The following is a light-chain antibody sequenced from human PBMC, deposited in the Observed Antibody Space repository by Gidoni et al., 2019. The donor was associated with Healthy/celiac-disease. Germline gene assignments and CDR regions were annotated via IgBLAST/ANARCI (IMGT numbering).Light chain of an antibody. CDR2: AAS. J-gene: IGKJ2*01. CDR3: QQSYSTPLMYT. CDR1: QSISSY. V-gene: IGKV1-39*01. Sequence: DIQMTQSPSSLSASVGDRVTITCRASQSISSYLNWYQQKPGKAPKLLIYAASSLRSGVPSRFSGSGSGTDFTLTISSLQPEDFATYYCQQSYSTPLMYTFXQXTKLEIK.